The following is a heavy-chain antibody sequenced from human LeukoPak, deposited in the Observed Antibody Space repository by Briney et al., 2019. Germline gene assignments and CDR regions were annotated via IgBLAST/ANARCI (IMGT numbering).Heavy chain of an antibody. D-gene: IGHD3-10*01. CDR1: RYTFTGYY. CDR2: INPNSGGT. V-gene: IGHV1-2*02. CDR3: ARDIEWFGELLTDY. J-gene: IGHJ4*02. Sequence: ASVRVSCKASRYTFTGYYMHWVRQAPGQGLEWMGWINPNSGGTNYAQKFQGRVTMTRDTSISTAYMELSRLRSDDTAVYYCARDIEWFGELLTDYWGQGTLVTVSS.